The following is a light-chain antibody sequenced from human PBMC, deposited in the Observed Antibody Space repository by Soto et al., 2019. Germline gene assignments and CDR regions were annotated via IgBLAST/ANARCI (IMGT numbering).Light chain of an antibody. CDR2: GAS. CDR3: QQYGSSPRT. Sequence: SVLTQSPGTLSLSPGERATLCCRASQSVSSNLAWYQQKPGQAPKLLIYGASSRATGIPDRFSGSGSGTDFTLTISRLEPEDFAVYYCQQYGSSPRTFGQGTKVDI. V-gene: IGKV3-20*01. J-gene: IGKJ1*01. CDR1: QSVSSN.